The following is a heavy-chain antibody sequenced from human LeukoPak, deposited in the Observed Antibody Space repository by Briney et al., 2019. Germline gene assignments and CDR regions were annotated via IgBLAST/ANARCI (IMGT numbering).Heavy chain of an antibody. J-gene: IGHJ4*02. D-gene: IGHD3-10*01. CDR2: INPSGGST. V-gene: IGHV1-46*01. CDR3: ATYGSGSYAVRY. CDR1: GYTFTSYY. Sequence: ASVKVSCKASGYTFTSYYMHWVRQAPGQGLEWMGIINPSGGSTSYAQKFQGRVTMTEDTSTDTAYMELSSLRSEDTAVYYCATYGSGSYAVRYWGQGTLVTVSS.